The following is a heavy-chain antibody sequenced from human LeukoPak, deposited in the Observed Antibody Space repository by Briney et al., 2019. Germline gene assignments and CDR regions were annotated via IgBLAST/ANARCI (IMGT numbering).Heavy chain of an antibody. CDR3: AREAHSTLGLYYFDY. V-gene: IGHV3-53*01. Sequence: GGSLRLSCAASGFTVSSNYMSWVRQAPGKGLEWVSVIYSGGSTYYADSVKGRFTISRDNSKNTLYLQMNGLRAEDTAVYYCAREAHSTLGLYYFDYWGQGTLVTVSS. J-gene: IGHJ4*02. D-gene: IGHD6-13*01. CDR1: GFTVSSNY. CDR2: IYSGGST.